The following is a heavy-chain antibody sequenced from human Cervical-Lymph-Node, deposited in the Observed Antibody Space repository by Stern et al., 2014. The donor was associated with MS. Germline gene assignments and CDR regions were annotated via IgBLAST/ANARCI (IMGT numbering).Heavy chain of an antibody. CDR2: IWYDGSNT. V-gene: IGHV3-33*01. CDR1: GFTFSSRG. CDR3: AREGGNTAEYFQH. J-gene: IGHJ1*01. D-gene: IGHD4-23*01. Sequence: QVQLVESGGGVVQPGRSLRLSCAASGFTFSSRGMHWVRPAPGKGLEWLAIIWYDGSNTYYADSVKGRFTISRDNSKNTLYLQMNSLRAEDTAVYYCAREGGNTAEYFQHWGQGTLVTVSS.